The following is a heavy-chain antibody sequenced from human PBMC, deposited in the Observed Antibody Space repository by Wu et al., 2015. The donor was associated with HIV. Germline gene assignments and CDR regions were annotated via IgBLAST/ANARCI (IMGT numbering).Heavy chain of an antibody. J-gene: IGHJ4*02. CDR2: IIPIFGTA. Sequence: QIQLVQPGTEVKKPGTSVKVSCEGFGYSFSNYGITWVRQAPGQGLEWMGRIIPIFGTANYAQKFQGRVTITADESTSTAYMELSSLRSEDTAVYYCAREPQTYDYGDYRGYFDYWGQGTLVTVSS. CDR1: GYSFSNYG. V-gene: IGHV1-69*13. CDR3: AREPQTYDYGDYRGYFDY. D-gene: IGHD4-17*01.